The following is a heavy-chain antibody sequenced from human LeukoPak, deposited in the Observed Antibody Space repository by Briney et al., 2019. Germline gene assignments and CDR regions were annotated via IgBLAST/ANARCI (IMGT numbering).Heavy chain of an antibody. J-gene: IGHJ4*02. CDR2: IWYDGSNK. D-gene: IGHD6-13*01. V-gene: IGHV3-33*01. CDR1: GFTFSSYG. Sequence: GGSLRLPCAASGFTFSSYGMHWVRQAPGKGLEWVAVIWYDGSNKYYADSVKGRFTISRDNSKNTLYLQMNSLRAEDTAVYYCAIDPGIAAAGTPPFVDYWGQGTLVTVSS. CDR3: AIDPGIAAAGTPPFVDY.